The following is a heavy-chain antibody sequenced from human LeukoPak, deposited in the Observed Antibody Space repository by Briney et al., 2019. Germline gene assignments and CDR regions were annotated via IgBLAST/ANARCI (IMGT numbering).Heavy chain of an antibody. J-gene: IGHJ4*02. D-gene: IGHD2-8*01. CDR2: ISSRSSYI. CDR3: ARVPYCTNGVCPYYFDY. CDR1: GFTFSSYS. V-gene: IGHV3-21*05. Sequence: GGSLRLSCAASGFTFSSYSMNWVRQAPGKGLEWVSYISSRSSYIYYADSVKGRFTISRDNAKNSLYLQMNSLRAEDTAVYYCARVPYCTNGVCPYYFDYWGQGTLVTVSS.